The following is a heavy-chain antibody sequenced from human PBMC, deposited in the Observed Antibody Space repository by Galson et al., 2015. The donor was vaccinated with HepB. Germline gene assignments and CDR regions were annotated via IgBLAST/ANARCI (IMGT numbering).Heavy chain of an antibody. V-gene: IGHV1-46*01. CDR2: INPSGGST. J-gene: IGHJ4*02. CDR1: GYTFTSYY. D-gene: IGHD1-26*01. Sequence: SVKVSCKASGYTFTSYYMHWVRQAPGQGLEWMGIINPSGGSTSYAQKFQGRVTMTRDTSTSTVYMELSSLRSEDTAVYYCARGFLGVRVGATRNYFDYWGQGALVTVSS. CDR3: ARGFLGVRVGATRNYFDY.